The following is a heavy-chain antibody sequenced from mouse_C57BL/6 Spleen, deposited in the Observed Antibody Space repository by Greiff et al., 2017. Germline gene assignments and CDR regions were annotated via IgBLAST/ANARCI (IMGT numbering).Heavy chain of an antibody. CDR2: ISSGSSTT. D-gene: IGHD1-1*01. V-gene: IGHV5-17*01. CDR3: ARDRSSPYFDY. J-gene: IGHJ2*01. CDR1: GFTFSDYG. Sequence: EVMLVESGGGLVKPGGSLKLSCAASGFTFSDYGMHWVRQAPEKGLEWVAYISSGSSTTYYADTVKGRFTISRDNATNTLFLQMTSLRSEDTAMYYCARDRSSPYFDYWGQGTTLTVSS.